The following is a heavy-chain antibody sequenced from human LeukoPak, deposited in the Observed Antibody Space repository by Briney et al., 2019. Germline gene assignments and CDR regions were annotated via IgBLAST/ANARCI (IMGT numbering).Heavy chain of an antibody. CDR2: IRSKAYGGTT. CDR1: GFTFSSYS. V-gene: IGHV3-49*04. J-gene: IGHJ4*02. D-gene: IGHD1-26*01. Sequence: GGSLRLSCAASGFTFSSYSMNWVRQAPGKGLEWVGFIRSKAYGGTTEYAASVKGRFTISRDDSKSIAYLQMNSLKSEDTAVYYCTRGRRATHDYWGQGTLVTVSS. CDR3: TRGRRATHDY.